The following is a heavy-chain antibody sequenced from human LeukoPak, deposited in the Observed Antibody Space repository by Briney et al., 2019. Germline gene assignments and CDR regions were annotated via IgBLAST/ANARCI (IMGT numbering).Heavy chain of an antibody. D-gene: IGHD3-10*01. CDR1: GFTSSSYW. Sequence: GGSLSLSCAASGFTSSSYWMSWVRQAPGKGLEWVANIKQDGREKYYVDSMKGRFTISRDNAKNSLYLQMNSLRAEDTAVYYCARDLYYGSGTPPYSSDYWGQGTLVTVSS. CDR3: ARDLYYGSGTPPYSSDY. J-gene: IGHJ4*02. CDR2: IKQDGREK. V-gene: IGHV3-7*01.